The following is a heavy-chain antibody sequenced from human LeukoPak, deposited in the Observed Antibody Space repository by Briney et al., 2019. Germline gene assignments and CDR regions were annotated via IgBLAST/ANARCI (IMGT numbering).Heavy chain of an antibody. CDR2: IYSDGIT. Sequence: GGSLRLSCAASGFSVSNNYMSWVRQAPGKGLEWVSVIYSDGITYYVDSVKGRFTISRVNSKNTLYLQMNSLTAEDTAVYYCARGGFDHPSTGFFDYWGRGTLVTVSS. V-gene: IGHV3-53*01. J-gene: IGHJ4*02. CDR1: GFSVSNNY. CDR3: ARGGFDHPSTGFFDY. D-gene: IGHD3-9*01.